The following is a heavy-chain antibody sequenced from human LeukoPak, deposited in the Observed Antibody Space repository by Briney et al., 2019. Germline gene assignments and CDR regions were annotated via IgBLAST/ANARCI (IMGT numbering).Heavy chain of an antibody. CDR3: ARIDYSNGGGDY. Sequence: SETLSLTCTVSGGSISSYYWTWIRQPPGEGLEWIGYIYYSGSTNYNPSLKSRVTISVDTSKNQFSLQLSSVTAADTAVYYCARIDYSNGGGDYWGQGTLVTVSS. J-gene: IGHJ4*02. V-gene: IGHV4-59*08. CDR1: GGSISSYY. CDR2: IYYSGST. D-gene: IGHD4-11*01.